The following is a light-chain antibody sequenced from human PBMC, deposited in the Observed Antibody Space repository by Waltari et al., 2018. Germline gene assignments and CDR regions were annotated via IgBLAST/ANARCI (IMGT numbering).Light chain of an antibody. CDR3: SSYTSTSTFV. J-gene: IGLJ1*01. CDR1: SNDIGDYNY. Sequence: QSALTQPASVSGSPGQSITISCTGTSNDIGDYNYVSWYQQHPGKVPKLMIYDVVGRPSGVSDRFPGSKSGNTASLTISGLQTEDEADYYCSSYTSTSTFVFGSGTKVTVL. CDR2: DVV. V-gene: IGLV2-14*03.